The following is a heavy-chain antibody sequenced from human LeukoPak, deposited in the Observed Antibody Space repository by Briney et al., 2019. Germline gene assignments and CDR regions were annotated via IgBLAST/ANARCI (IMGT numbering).Heavy chain of an antibody. J-gene: IGHJ4*02. CDR1: GGSINSYY. V-gene: IGHV4-59*08. Sequence: PETLSLTCIVSGGSINSYYWSWIRQPPGKGLEWIGYVYYSGSTSYNPSLKSRVTISVDTSKNQFSLKLSSVTAADTAVYYCARGSSPFDYWGQGTLVTVSS. CDR3: ARGSSPFDY. CDR2: VYYSGST.